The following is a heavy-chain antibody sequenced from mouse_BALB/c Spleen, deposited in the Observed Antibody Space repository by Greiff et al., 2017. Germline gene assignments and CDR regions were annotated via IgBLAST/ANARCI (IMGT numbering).Heavy chain of an antibody. CDR2: ISDGGSYT. CDR3: ARGDGSNYFDY. J-gene: IGHJ2*01. V-gene: IGHV5-4*02. Sequence: DVMLVESGGGLVKPGGSLKLSCAASGFTFSDYYMYWVRQTPEKRLEWVATISDGGSYTCYPDSVKGRFTISRDNAKNNLYLQMSSLKSEDTAMYYCARGDGSNYFDYWGQGTTLTVSS. D-gene: IGHD1-1*01. CDR1: GFTFSDYY.